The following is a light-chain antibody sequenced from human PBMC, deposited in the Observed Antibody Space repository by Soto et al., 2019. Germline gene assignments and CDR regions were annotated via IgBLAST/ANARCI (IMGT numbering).Light chain of an antibody. CDR2: VNS. CDR1: SSNIGAGYG. Sequence: QSVLTQPPSVSGAPGQRVTVSCTGSSSNIGAGYGVNWYQQVPGTAPKLLIYVNSNRPSGVPDRFSGSKSGTSASLAITGLQAEDEADYSCQSYDSSLSGSGVFGGGTKLTVL. CDR3: QSYDSSLSGSGV. V-gene: IGLV1-40*01. J-gene: IGLJ3*02.